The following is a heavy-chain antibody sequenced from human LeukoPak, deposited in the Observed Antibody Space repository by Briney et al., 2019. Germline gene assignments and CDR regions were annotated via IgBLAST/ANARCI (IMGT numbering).Heavy chain of an antibody. D-gene: IGHD2-2*01. V-gene: IGHV5-51*01. CDR1: GYSFTSYW. CDR2: IYPGDSDT. Sequence: GESLKISCQGSGYSFTSYWIGWVRQMPGKGLEWMGIIYPGDSDTRYSPSFQGQVTISADKSISTAYLQWSSLKASDTAMYYCARRVFGSTSLYYFDYWGQGTLVTVSS. CDR3: ARRVFGSTSLYYFDY. J-gene: IGHJ4*02.